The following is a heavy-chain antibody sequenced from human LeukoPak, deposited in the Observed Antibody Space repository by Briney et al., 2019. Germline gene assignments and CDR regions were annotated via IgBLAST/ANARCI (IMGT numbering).Heavy chain of an antibody. V-gene: IGHV3-23*01. Sequence: GGSLRLSCAASGFTFSSYAMSWVRQAPGKGLEWVSPISNTGGTTYYADSVKGRFTISRDNSKNTLYLQMNSLGVEDTAVYYCARVIPATYYFDYWGQGTLVTVSS. D-gene: IGHD2-15*01. J-gene: IGHJ4*02. CDR3: ARVIPATYYFDY. CDR2: ISNTGGTT. CDR1: GFTFSSYA.